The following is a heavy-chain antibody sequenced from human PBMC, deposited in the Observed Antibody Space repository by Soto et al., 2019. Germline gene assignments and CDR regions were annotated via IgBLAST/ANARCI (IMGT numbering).Heavy chain of an antibody. CDR3: ARYGSGSSVWFDP. D-gene: IGHD3-10*01. V-gene: IGHV4-59*01. CDR2: IYYSGST. Sequence: QVQLQESGPGLVKPSETLSLTCTVSGGSMSSYYWSWIRQPPGKGLEWIGYIYYSGSTIYNPSLKSRVTISVDTSKNQFSLKLSSVTAADTAVYYCARYGSGSSVWFDPWCQGTLVTVSS. CDR1: GGSMSSYY. J-gene: IGHJ5*02.